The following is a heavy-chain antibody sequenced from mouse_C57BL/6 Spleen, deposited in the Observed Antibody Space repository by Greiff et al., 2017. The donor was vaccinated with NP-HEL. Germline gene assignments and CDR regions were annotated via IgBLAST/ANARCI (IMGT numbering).Heavy chain of an antibody. Sequence: VQLQESGPELVKPGASVKISCKASGYAFSSSWMNWVKQRPGKGLEWIGRIYPGDGDTNYNGKFKGKATLTADKSSSTAYMQLSSLTSEDSAVYFCARPHIYYDYEAFDYWGEGTTLTVSS. J-gene: IGHJ2*01. D-gene: IGHD2-4*01. CDR3: ARPHIYYDYEAFDY. V-gene: IGHV1-82*01. CDR2: IYPGDGDT. CDR1: GYAFSSSW.